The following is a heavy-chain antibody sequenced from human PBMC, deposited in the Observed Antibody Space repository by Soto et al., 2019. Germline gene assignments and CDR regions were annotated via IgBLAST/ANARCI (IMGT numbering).Heavy chain of an antibody. V-gene: IGHV1-18*01. CDR2: VNPDNHNT. CDR3: ARVRFGDPFDY. J-gene: IGHJ4*02. Sequence: ASVKVSCKVSGYRFPSYGINWVRQAPGQGLEWVGWVNPDNHNTNYAQNFQHRVSLTTDTSTNTAFLELRGLRSDDTAVYYCARVRFGDPFDYWGQGTLVTVSS. CDR1: GYRFPSYG. D-gene: IGHD3-16*01.